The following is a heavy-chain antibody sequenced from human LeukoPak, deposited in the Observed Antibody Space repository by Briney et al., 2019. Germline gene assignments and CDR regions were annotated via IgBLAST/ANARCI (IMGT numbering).Heavy chain of an antibody. Sequence: GGSLRLSCAASGFNFSGSVMYWVRQASGKGLEWVGRIRSKANSYATAYAASVKGRFIISRDDSKNTAYLQMNSLKTEDTAVYYCSSMSRGYYDNGDYYPAGYWGQGTLVTVSS. CDR1: GFNFSGSV. CDR2: IRSKANSYAT. V-gene: IGHV3-73*01. D-gene: IGHD3-22*01. J-gene: IGHJ4*02. CDR3: SSMSRGYYDNGDYYPAGY.